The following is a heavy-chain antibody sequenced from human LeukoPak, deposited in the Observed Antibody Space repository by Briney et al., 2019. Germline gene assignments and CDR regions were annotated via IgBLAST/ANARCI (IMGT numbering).Heavy chain of an antibody. CDR1: GYSISSYY. D-gene: IGHD3-9*01. V-gene: IGHV4-59*08. J-gene: IGHJ6*03. Sequence: SETLSLTCTVSGYSISSYYWTWIRQPPGKGLEWIGYIHYNGDTYYNPSVMRRLTISIDTSKSQFSLKLSSVTAADTAVYFCARHSRYYDILTGSMDVWGKGTTVIVSS. CDR3: ARHSRYYDILTGSMDV. CDR2: IHYNGDT.